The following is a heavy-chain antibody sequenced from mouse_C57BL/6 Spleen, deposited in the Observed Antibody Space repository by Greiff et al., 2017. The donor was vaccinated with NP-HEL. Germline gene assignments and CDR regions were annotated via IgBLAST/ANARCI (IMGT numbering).Heavy chain of an antibody. CDR3: ARGGKRFDYYAMDY. V-gene: IGHV1-22*01. J-gene: IGHJ4*01. Sequence: EVKLMESGPELVKPGASVKMSCKASGYTFTDYNMHWVKQSHGKSLEWIGYINPNNGGTSYNQKFKGKATLTVNKSSSTAYMELRSLTSEDSAVYYCARGGKRFDYYAMDYWGQGTSVTVSS. CDR1: GYTFTDYN. D-gene: IGHD2-1*01. CDR2: INPNNGGT.